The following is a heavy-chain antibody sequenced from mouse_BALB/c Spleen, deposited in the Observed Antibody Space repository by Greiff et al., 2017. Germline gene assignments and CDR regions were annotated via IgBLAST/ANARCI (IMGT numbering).Heavy chain of an antibody. CDR1: GFSLTSYG. D-gene: IGHD2-1*01. Sequence: QVQLKESGPGLVAPSQSLSITCTVSGFSLTSYGVHWVRQPPGKGLEWLGVIWAGGSTNYNSALMSRLSISKDNSKSQVFLKMNSLQTDDTAMYYCARKGLHAMDYWGQGTSVTVSS. CDR3: ARKGLHAMDY. CDR2: IWAGGST. J-gene: IGHJ4*01. V-gene: IGHV2-9*02.